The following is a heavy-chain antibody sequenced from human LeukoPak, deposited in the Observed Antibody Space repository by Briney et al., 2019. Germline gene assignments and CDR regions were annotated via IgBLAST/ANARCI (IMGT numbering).Heavy chain of an antibody. J-gene: IGHJ3*02. CDR2: IIPIFGTA. Sequence: SVKVSCKASGGTFSSYAISWVRQAPGQGLEWMGGIIPIFGTANYAQKFQGRVTITADESTSTAYMELSSLRSEDTAVYYCARSPPISSGYEGDRDAFDIWGQGTMVTVSS. CDR3: ARSPPISSGYEGDRDAFDI. D-gene: IGHD5-12*01. CDR1: GGTFSSYA. V-gene: IGHV1-69*13.